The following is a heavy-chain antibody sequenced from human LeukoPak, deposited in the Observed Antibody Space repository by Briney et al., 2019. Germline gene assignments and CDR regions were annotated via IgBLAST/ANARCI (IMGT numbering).Heavy chain of an antibody. D-gene: IGHD3-16*01. CDR1: GFTVSDNN. CDR3: VRVHGGGY. Sequence: GGSLRLSCAASGFTVSDNNMIWVRQAPGKGLEWVSTLHRDGSVRYADSVNGRFTISRDDSKNTLSPQMSSLRDEDTAVYYCVRVHGGGYWGQGTLVTVSS. V-gene: IGHV3-53*01. CDR2: LHRDGSV. J-gene: IGHJ4*02.